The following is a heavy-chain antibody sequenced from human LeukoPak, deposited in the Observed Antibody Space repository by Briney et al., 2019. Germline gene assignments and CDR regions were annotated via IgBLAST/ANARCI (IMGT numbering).Heavy chain of an antibody. V-gene: IGHV1-69*04. J-gene: IGHJ5*02. CDR1: GGTFSSYA. CDR2: IIPILGIA. D-gene: IGHD6-19*01. CDR3: ARMGSSGWYGGSGFDP. Sequence: ASVKVSCKASGGTFSSYAISWVRQAPGQGLEWMGRIIPILGIANYAQKFQGGVTITADKSTSTAYMELSSLRSEDTAVYYCARMGSSGWYGGSGFDPWGQGTLVTVSS.